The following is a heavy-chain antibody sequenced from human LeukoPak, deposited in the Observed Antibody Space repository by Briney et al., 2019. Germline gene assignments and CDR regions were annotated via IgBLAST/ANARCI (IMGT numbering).Heavy chain of an antibody. CDR1: GYRFSSYW. CDR3: ARQMTTVTTKRGAFDI. J-gene: IGHJ3*02. Sequence: GESLKISCKGSGYRFSSYWIGWVRQMPGKGLEWMGIIYPGDSDTRYSPSFQGQVTISADKSISTAYLQWSSLKASDTAMYYCARQMTTVTTKRGAFDIWGQGTMVTVSS. V-gene: IGHV5-51*01. CDR2: IYPGDSDT. D-gene: IGHD4-17*01.